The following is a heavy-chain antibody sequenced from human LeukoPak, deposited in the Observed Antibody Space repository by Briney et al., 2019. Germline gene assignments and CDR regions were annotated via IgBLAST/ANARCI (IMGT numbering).Heavy chain of an antibody. J-gene: IGHJ4*02. CDR2: ISSSSSYI. CDR1: GFTFSSYS. Sequence: GGSLRLSCAASGFTFSSYSMNWVRQAPGKGLEWVSSISSSSSYIYYADSVKGRFTISRDNAKNSLYLQMNSLRAEDTAVYYCARDSGHSSSWHHFDYWGQGTLVTVSS. CDR3: ARDSGHSSSWHHFDY. V-gene: IGHV3-21*01. D-gene: IGHD6-13*01.